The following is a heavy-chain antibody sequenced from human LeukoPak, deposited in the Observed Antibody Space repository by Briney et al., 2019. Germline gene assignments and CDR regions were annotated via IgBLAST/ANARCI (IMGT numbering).Heavy chain of an antibody. CDR1: ELTLGTYA. CDR2: IGGSGDST. CDR3: AKTRPLDSSSWSHGDY. J-gene: IGHJ4*02. V-gene: IGHV3-23*01. D-gene: IGHD6-13*01. Sequence: PGGSLSLPVQPPELTLGTYAWSWSGRPPGRGLEGFSAIGGSGDSTYYGDSVKGRFTISRDNSKNTLYLQMNSLRAEDTAVYYCAKTRPLDSSSWSHGDYWGQGTLVTVSS.